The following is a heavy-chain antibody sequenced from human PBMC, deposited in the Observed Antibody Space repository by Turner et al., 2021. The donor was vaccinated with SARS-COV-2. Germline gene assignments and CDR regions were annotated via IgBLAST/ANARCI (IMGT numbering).Heavy chain of an antibody. D-gene: IGHD2-21*02. Sequence: QVQLVQSGAEVKKPGVSVKVSCKVSGYTLTELSMHWVRQAPGKGLEWMGGFDPEDAETIYAQKFQGRVTMTEDTSADTAYMELSSLRSEDTAVYYCATGYAYCGGDCSIDYWGQGTLVTVSS. CDR2: FDPEDAET. V-gene: IGHV1-24*01. CDR3: ATGYAYCGGDCSIDY. CDR1: GYTLTELS. J-gene: IGHJ4*02.